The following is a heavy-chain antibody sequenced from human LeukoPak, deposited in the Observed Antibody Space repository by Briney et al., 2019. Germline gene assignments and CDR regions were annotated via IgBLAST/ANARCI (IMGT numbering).Heavy chain of an antibody. Sequence: GGSLRLSCADSGFTFSSYAMHWVRQAPGKGLEWVTVISNDGNTKYYADSVRGRFTISRDNSKNTLYLEMNSLKAEDTAVYYCAKAWGSRTGHFDYWGQGTLVTVSS. CDR3: AKAWGSRTGHFDY. CDR2: ISNDGNTK. J-gene: IGHJ4*02. V-gene: IGHV3-30-3*01. D-gene: IGHD3-10*01. CDR1: GFTFSSYA.